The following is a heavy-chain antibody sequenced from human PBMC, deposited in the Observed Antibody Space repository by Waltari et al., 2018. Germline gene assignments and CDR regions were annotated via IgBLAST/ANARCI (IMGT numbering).Heavy chain of an antibody. D-gene: IGHD3-22*01. CDR3: ARGATAYYYDSSGGWSAFDI. CDR1: GGTFSSYA. Sequence: QVQLVQSGAEVKKPGSSVKVSCKASGGTFSSYAISWVRQDPGQGLGWMGGIIPIFGTANYAQKFQGRVTITTDESTSTAYMGLSSLRSEDTAVYYCARGATAYYYDSSGGWSAFDIWGQGTMVTVSS. CDR2: IIPIFGTA. V-gene: IGHV1-69*05. J-gene: IGHJ3*02.